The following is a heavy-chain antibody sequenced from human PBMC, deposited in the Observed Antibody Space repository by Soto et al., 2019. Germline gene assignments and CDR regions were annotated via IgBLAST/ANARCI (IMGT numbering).Heavy chain of an antibody. CDR2: INAGNGNT. V-gene: IGHV1-3*05. J-gene: IGHJ6*02. Sequence: QVQLVQSGAEEKKPGASVKVSCKASGYTFTSYAMHWVRQAPGQRLEWMGWINAGNGNTKYSQKLQGRVTITRDTSASAAYMELSSLRSEDTAVYYCARDPSYYVMDVCGQGTTVTVSS. CDR3: ARDPSYYVMDV. CDR1: GYTFTSYA.